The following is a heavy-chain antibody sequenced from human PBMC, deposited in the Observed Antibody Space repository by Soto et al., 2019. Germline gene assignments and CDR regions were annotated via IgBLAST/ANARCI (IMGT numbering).Heavy chain of an antibody. CDR2: IYPGDSNT. CDR3: ARQGNYDGYYDYGLDV. D-gene: IGHD1-7*01. Sequence: VESLKISCKGSGYSFTSYWIGWGRQKPGKGLEWMGIIYPGDSNTRYSPSFQGQVTISADKSNSTAYLQWSSLRASDTAMYYCARQGNYDGYYDYGLDVWGQGTTVTVSS. V-gene: IGHV5-51*01. J-gene: IGHJ6*02. CDR1: GYSFTSYW.